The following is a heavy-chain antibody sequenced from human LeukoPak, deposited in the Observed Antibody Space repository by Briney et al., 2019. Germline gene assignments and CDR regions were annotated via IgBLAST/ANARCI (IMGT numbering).Heavy chain of an antibody. J-gene: IGHJ4*02. CDR2: IITNLAST. Sequence: SVKVSCKASGRAFSGYTITWVRQAPGQGLEWVGGIITNLASTNYAQKFQGRVTISADDSTSTAYMQLRSLTSEDTAFYYCALAFSGYDRWFPEPPDQWGQGTLGTVSS. D-gene: IGHD5-12*01. CDR3: ALAFSGYDRWFPEPPDQ. CDR1: GRAFSGYT. V-gene: IGHV1-69*13.